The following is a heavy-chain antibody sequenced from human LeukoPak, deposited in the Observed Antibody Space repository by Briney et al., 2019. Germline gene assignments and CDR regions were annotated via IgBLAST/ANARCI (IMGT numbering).Heavy chain of an antibody. D-gene: IGHD2-2*01. CDR2: ISSSSSYI. CDR3: ARFGAAAYFDY. J-gene: IGHJ4*02. CDR1: GFTFSSYS. V-gene: IGHV3-21*01. Sequence: GGSLRLSCAASGFTFSSYSMNWVRQAPGKGLEWVSSISSSSSYIYYADLVKGRFTISRDNAKNSLYLQMNSLRAEDTAVYYCARFGAAAYFDYWGQGTLVTVSS.